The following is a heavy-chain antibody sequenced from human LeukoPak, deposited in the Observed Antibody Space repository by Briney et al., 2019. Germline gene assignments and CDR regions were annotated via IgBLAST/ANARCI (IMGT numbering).Heavy chain of an antibody. CDR3: ARRGYYYDSSGYYGDY. J-gene: IGHJ4*02. Sequence: GRSLRLSCAASGFTFSSYAMHWVRQAPGKGLEWVAVISYDGSNKYYADSVKGRFTISRDNSKNTLYLQMNSLRAEDTAVYYCARRGYYYDSSGYYGDYWGQGTLVTVSS. CDR1: GFTFSSYA. D-gene: IGHD3-22*01. CDR2: ISYDGSNK. V-gene: IGHV3-30*01.